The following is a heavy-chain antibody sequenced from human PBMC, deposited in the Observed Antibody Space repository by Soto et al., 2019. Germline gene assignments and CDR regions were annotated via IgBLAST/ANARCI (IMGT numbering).Heavy chain of an antibody. V-gene: IGHV5-51*01. CDR2: IYPGDSDT. Sequence: PGESLKISCKASGYSFTPFWIGWVRQMPGKGPEWMGFIYPGDSDTRYSPSFQDQVTISADKSISTAYLQWSSLKASDTAMYYCASRKKTSDAFDIWGQGTTVTVSS. D-gene: IGHD1-1*01. CDR1: GYSFTPFW. CDR3: ASRKKTSDAFDI. J-gene: IGHJ3*02.